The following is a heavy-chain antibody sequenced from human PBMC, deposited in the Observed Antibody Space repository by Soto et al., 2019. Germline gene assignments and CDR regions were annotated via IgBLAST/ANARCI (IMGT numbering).Heavy chain of an antibody. CDR1: SGSISSSNW. CDR3: ARGQVVVPAVQFDY. Sequence: TSESLSLTCAVSSGSISSSNWWSWVRQPPGKGLEWIGEIYHSGSTNYNPSLKSRVTISVDTSKNQFSLKLSSVTAADTAVYYCARGQVVVPAVQFDYWGQGTLVTVSS. D-gene: IGHD2-2*01. CDR2: IYHSGST. V-gene: IGHV4-4*02. J-gene: IGHJ4*02.